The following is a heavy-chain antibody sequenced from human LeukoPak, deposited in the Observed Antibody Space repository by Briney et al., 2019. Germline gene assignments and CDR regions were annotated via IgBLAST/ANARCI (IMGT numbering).Heavy chain of an antibody. V-gene: IGHV3-30*18. CDR3: AKSRGSSGFDAFDI. CDR2: ISYDGSNK. CDR1: GFTFSSYG. J-gene: IGHJ3*02. D-gene: IGHD3-22*01. Sequence: PGGSLRPSCAASGFTFSSYGMHWVRQAPGKGLEWVAVISYDGSNKYYADSVKGRFTISRDNSKNTLYLQMNSLRAEDTAVYYCAKSRGSSGFDAFDIWGQGTMVTVSS.